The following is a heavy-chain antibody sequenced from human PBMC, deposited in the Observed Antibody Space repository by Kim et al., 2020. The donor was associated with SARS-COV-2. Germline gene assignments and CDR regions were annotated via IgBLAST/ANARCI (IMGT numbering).Heavy chain of an antibody. CDR2: TRNKANSYTT. CDR1: GFTFSDHY. J-gene: IGHJ4*02. Sequence: GGSLRLSCAASGFTFSDHYMDWVRQAPGKGLEWVGRTRNKANSYTTEYAASGKGRFTISRDDSKNSLYLQMNSLKTEDTAVYYCARDTDYYGSGSYDYWGQGTLVTVSS. D-gene: IGHD3-10*01. V-gene: IGHV3-72*01. CDR3: ARDTDYYGSGSYDY.